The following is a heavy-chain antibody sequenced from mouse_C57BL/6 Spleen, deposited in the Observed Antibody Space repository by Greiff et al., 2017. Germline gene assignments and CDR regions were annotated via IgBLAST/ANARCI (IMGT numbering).Heavy chain of an antibody. J-gene: IGHJ3*01. CDR2: INPNNGGT. Sequence: VQLQQSGPELVKPGASVKIPCKASGYTFTDYNMDWVKQSHGKSLEWIGDINPNNGGTIYNQKFKGKATLTVDKSSSTAYMELRSLTSEDTAVYYCARGKIYYDYDAWFAYWGQGTLVTVSA. CDR3: ARGKIYYDYDAWFAY. V-gene: IGHV1-18*01. CDR1: GYTFTDYN. D-gene: IGHD2-4*01.